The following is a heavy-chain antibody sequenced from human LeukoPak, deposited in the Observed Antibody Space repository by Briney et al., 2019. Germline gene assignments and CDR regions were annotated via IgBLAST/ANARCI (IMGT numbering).Heavy chain of an antibody. J-gene: IGHJ6*03. CDR3: VRHNDYYYMDV. CDR2: IYVDHSDT. CDR1: GHTFTTYR. Sequence: GEPLKTSCKGSGHTFTTYRIGWVRQMPGKGLEWRGIIYVDHSDTTSNPAFQGQVTISAEKSINTAYLQWNSLQASDTAMYFCVRHNDYYYMDVWGKGTSVTVSS. V-gene: IGHV5-51*01.